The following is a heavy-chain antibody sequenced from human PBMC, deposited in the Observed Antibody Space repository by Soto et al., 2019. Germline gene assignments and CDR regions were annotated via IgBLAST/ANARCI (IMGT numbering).Heavy chain of an antibody. V-gene: IGHV4-39*01. CDR3: ARHKSGSDWLDP. J-gene: IGHJ5*02. Sequence: SETLSLTCTVSGGSISDISYCWGWIRQPPGKGLQWIGCMFYSGATYYNPSLKNRVTLSVDTSNNEFSLKLVSVTAPDTAVYFCARHKSGSDWLDPWGQGTLVTVSS. D-gene: IGHD2-15*01. CDR2: MFYSGAT. CDR1: GGSISDISYC.